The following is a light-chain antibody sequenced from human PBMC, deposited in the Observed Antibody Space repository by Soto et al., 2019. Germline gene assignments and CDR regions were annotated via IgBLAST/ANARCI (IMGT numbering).Light chain of an antibody. Sequence: EIVLTQSPGTLSLTSGERATLSCRASQSVSSSYLAWYQQKPDQAPRLLIYGASSRATGIPDRFSGSGSGTDFTLTISRLEPEDFAVDYCQQYRSSPLTFGGGTKVEIK. CDR3: QQYRSSPLT. CDR1: QSVSSSY. J-gene: IGKJ4*01. CDR2: GAS. V-gene: IGKV3-20*01.